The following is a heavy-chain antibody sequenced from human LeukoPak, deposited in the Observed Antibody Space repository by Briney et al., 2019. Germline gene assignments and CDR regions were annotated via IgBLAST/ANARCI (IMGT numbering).Heavy chain of an antibody. CDR3: AGSLGYCSAWSCCPLDY. CDR1: VFTFNIYW. Sequence: GRSLRLSCAASVFTFNIYWMSCVRQAPGKGLECVANIKLDGSDKYYVDSSKGRFTISRDNAKNTLYLETDGLRAEDKGVYYCAGSLGYCSAWSCCPLDYWGQGTLVTVSS. V-gene: IGHV3-7*05. CDR2: IKLDGSDK. D-gene: IGHD2-15*01. J-gene: IGHJ4*02.